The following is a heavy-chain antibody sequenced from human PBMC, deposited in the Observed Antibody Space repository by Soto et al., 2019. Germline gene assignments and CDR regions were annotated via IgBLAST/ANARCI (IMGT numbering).Heavy chain of an antibody. CDR3: ARDQDISCTGGNCYRFDP. CDR1: GFIFSNNW. Sequence: EAQVVESGGGSVQPGGSLRLSCAASGFIFSNNWMSWVRQAPGKGLEWVANIKPDGSDQKYVDSVKGRFTVSRDNAQNSRYLQMNSLRADDTAVYYCARDQDISCTGGNCYRFDPWGQGTLVTVSS. D-gene: IGHD2-15*01. V-gene: IGHV3-7*01. J-gene: IGHJ5*02. CDR2: IKPDGSDQ.